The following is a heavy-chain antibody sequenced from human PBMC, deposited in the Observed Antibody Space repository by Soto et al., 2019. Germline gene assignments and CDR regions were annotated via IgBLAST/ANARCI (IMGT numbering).Heavy chain of an antibody. Sequence: GGSLRLSCAASGFTFSNYAMHWVRQAPGKGLEWVAVISYDGSNKYYADSVQGRFTISRDNSKNTLYLQMNSLRAEDTAVYYCARDRGTGCSSTSCYFNYFDYWGQGTLVTVSS. V-gene: IGHV3-30-3*01. CDR2: ISYDGSNK. CDR3: ARDRGTGCSSTSCYFNYFDY. CDR1: GFTFSNYA. D-gene: IGHD2-2*01. J-gene: IGHJ4*02.